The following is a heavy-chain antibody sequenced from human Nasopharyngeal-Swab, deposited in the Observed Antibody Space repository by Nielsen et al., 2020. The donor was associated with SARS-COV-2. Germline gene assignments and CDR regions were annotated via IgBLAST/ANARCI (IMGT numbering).Heavy chain of an antibody. CDR2: ISGSGGST. CDR1: GFTFSSYA. D-gene: IGHD3-22*01. Sequence: GGSLRLSCAASGFTFSSYAMSWVRQAPGKGLEWVSAISGSGGSTYYTDSVKGRFTISRDNSKNTLYLQMNNLRAEDTAVYYCAKDLAVITGYFQHWGQGTLVTVSS. CDR3: AKDLAVITGYFQH. V-gene: IGHV3-23*01. J-gene: IGHJ1*01.